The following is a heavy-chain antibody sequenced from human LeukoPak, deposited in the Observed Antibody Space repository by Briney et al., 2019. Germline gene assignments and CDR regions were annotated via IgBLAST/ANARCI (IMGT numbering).Heavy chain of an antibody. CDR2: IWHDGNIK. CDR1: GFAFSTQG. CDR3: ARDSGDSSGYYPGY. V-gene: IGHV3-33*01. J-gene: IGHJ4*02. D-gene: IGHD3-22*01. Sequence: GRSLRLSCATSGFAFSTQGMHWVRQAPGKGLERVTAIWHDGNIKYYVDSVKGRFTISRDNSKNTVYLQMNSLRVEDTAVYYCARDSGDSSGYYPGYWGQGTLVTVSS.